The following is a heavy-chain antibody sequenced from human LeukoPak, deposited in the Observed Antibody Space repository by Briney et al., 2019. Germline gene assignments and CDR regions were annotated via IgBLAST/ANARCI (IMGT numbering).Heavy chain of an antibody. CDR1: GFTFDDYA. V-gene: IGHV3-9*01. Sequence: SLRLSCAASGFTFDDYAMHWVRQAPGKGLEWVSGISWNSGSIGYADSVKGRFTISRDNAKNSLYLQMNSLRAEDTALCYCAKESSGFDYWGQGTLVTVSS. D-gene: IGHD3-22*01. J-gene: IGHJ4*02. CDR3: AKESSGFDY. CDR2: ISWNSGSI.